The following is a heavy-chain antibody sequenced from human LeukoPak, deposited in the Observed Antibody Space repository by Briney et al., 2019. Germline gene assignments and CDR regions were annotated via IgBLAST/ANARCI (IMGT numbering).Heavy chain of an antibody. CDR2: IIPILGIA. V-gene: IGHV1-69*04. J-gene: IGHJ4*02. CDR3: ARALESPLYYYFDY. CDR1: GGTFSSYA. Sequence: ASVKVSCKASGGTFSSYAISWVRQAPGQGLEWMGRIIPILGIANYAQKFQGRVTITADKSTSTAYMELSSLRSEDTAVYYCARALESPLYYYFDYWGQGTLVTVSS. D-gene: IGHD3-3*01.